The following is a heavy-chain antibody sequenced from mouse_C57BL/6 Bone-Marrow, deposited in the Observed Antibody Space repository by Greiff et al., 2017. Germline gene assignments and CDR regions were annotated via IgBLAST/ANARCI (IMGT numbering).Heavy chain of an antibody. CDR1: GFSLTSYG. Sequence: QVQPKESGPGLVQPSQSLSITCTVSGFSLTSYGVHWVRQSPGKGLEWLGVIWSGGSTDYNAAFISRLSISKDNSKSQVFFKMNSLQADDTAIYYCARLYYDYFAWFAYWGQGTLVTVSA. V-gene: IGHV2-2*01. CDR2: IWSGGST. J-gene: IGHJ3*01. CDR3: ARLYYDYFAWFAY. D-gene: IGHD2-4*01.